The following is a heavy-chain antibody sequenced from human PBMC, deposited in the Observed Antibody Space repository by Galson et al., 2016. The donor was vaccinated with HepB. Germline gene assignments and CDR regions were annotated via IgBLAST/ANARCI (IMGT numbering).Heavy chain of an antibody. V-gene: IGHV4-31*03. CDR3: ARDRDDMGRGVIMD. CDR2: IYPTGNT. CDR1: GGSIRSSPYY. D-gene: IGHD3-10*01. J-gene: IGHJ4*02. Sequence: TLSLTCSVSGGSIRSSPYYWTWIRQHPGKGLEWIGYIYPTGNTYYSPSLKSRVTLSVDTSKSQFSLKTGSVTAADTGVYFCARDRDDMGRGVIMDWGQGTLVTVSS.